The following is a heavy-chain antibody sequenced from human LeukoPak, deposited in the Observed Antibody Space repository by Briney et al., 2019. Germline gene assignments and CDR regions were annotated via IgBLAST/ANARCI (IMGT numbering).Heavy chain of an antibody. CDR3: AIDCRTLPGADYFDY. V-gene: IGHV1-69*01. J-gene: IGHJ4*02. CDR1: GGTFTSYA. D-gene: IGHD4/OR15-4a*01. CDR2: IIPIFGTA. Sequence: SVKVSCKASGGTFTSYAISWVRQAPGQGLEWMGGIIPIFGTANYAQKFQGRVTITADESTSTAYMELSSLRSEDTAVYYCAIDCRTLPGADYFDYWGQGTLVTVSS.